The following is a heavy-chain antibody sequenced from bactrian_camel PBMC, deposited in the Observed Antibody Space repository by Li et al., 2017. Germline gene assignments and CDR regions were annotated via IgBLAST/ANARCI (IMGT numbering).Heavy chain of an antibody. D-gene: IGHD4*01. V-gene: IGHV3-2*01. Sequence: HVQLVESGGGLVQPGGSLRLSCAASGFTLSTYYMRWVRQAPGKGLEWGSSIYTGGGSTYYADAVKGRFTISKDNAKNTLYLQMNSLKPEDTAVYYCAADGNYSDYLEYNYWGQGTQVTVS. CDR3: AADGNYSDYLEYNY. J-gene: IGHJ4*01. CDR1: GFTLSTYY. CDR2: IYTGGGST.